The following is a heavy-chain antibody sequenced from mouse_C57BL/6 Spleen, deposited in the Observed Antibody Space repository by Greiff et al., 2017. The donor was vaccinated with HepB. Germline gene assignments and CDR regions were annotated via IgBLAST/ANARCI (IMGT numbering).Heavy chain of an antibody. CDR2: IHPNSGST. D-gene: IGHD2-4*01. CDR1: GYTFTSYW. J-gene: IGHJ4*01. V-gene: IGHV1-64*01. CDR3: ARNDYDDYSAMDY. Sequence: VQLQQPGAELVKPGASVKLSCKASGYTFTSYWMHWVKQRPGQGLEWIGMIHPNSGSTNYNEKFKSKATLTVDKSSSTAYMQLSSLTSEDSAVYYCARNDYDDYSAMDYWGQGTSVTVSS.